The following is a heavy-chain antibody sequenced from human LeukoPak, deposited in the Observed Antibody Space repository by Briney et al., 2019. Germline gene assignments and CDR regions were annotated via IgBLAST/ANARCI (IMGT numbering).Heavy chain of an antibody. V-gene: IGHV4-61*01. Sequence: PSETLSLTCTVSGGSVSSGSYYWSWIRQPPGKGLEWIGYIYYSGNTNYNPSLKSRVTISVDTSKNQFFLKLSSVTAADTAVYYCARGGPVGSSNLDYWGQGTLVTVSS. D-gene: IGHD4-23*01. J-gene: IGHJ4*02. CDR3: ARGGPVGSSNLDY. CDR1: GGSVSSGSYY. CDR2: IYYSGNT.